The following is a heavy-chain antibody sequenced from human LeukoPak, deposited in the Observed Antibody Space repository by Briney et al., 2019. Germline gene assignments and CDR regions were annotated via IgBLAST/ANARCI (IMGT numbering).Heavy chain of an antibody. CDR3: ATYRQILLPFEP. Sequence: GGSLRLSCAASGFTFNTYSMNWVRQAPGKGLEWVSSINSVSTYKYYADSVKGRFTASRDNAKNSLYLQMNSLRAEDTAIYYCATYRQILLPFEPWGQGTLVTVSS. J-gene: IGHJ5*02. V-gene: IGHV3-21*04. CDR2: INSVSTYK. D-gene: IGHD5-18*01. CDR1: GFTFNTYS.